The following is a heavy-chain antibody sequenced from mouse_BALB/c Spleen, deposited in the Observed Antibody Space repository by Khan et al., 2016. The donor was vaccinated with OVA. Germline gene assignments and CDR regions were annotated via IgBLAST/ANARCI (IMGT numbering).Heavy chain of an antibody. CDR3: AAQFHFYCMDY. D-gene: IGHD1-1*01. J-gene: IGHJ4*01. V-gene: IGHV9-2-1*01. Sequence: QIQLVQSGPELREPGETVKISCKASGYTFSDYSLHWVKQAPGKGLKWLAWINTATGEPTYIDDFKGRFVFSLETSASTVYLQINNLKNEDTATYFWAAQFHFYCMDYWAQGTLVTVS. CDR1: GYTFSDYS. CDR2: INTATGEP.